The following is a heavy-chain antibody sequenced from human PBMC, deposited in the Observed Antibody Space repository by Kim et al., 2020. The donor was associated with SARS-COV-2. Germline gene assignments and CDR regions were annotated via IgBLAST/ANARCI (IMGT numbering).Heavy chain of an antibody. CDR2: T. Sequence: TIDADSVGGRFTISRDNAKNSLYLQMNSLRGEDAAVYFCARGFNWAFDVWGQGTLVTVSS. CDR3: ARGFNWAFDV. V-gene: IGHV3-74*01. J-gene: IGHJ3*01.